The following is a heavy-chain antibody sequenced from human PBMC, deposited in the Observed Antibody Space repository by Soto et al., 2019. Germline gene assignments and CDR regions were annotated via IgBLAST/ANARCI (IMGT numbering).Heavy chain of an antibody. CDR1: RYTFATYD. CDR2: IDPNTGNT. J-gene: IGHJ4*02. D-gene: IGHD7-27*01. V-gene: IGHV1-8*01. CDR3: ARGPRNWGFDY. Sequence: ASVKVSCKASRYTFATYDFNWVRQATGQGPEWMGWIDPNTGNTGYAQKFQGRVTMTRNTSISTVYMELSSLRSEDTAAYYCARGPRNWGFDYWGQGTLVTVS.